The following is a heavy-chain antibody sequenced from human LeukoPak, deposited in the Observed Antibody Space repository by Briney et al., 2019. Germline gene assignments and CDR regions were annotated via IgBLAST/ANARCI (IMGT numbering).Heavy chain of an antibody. CDR3: ARAPKVDLYSYVPGSFDY. Sequence: PGGSLRLSCAASGFTFSSYSMNWVRQAPGKGLEWVSSISSSSSYIYYADSVKGRFTISRDNAKNPLYLQMNSLRAEDTAVYYCARAPKVDLYSYVPGSFDYWGQGTLVTVSS. CDR1: GFTFSSYS. CDR2: ISSSSSYI. J-gene: IGHJ4*02. V-gene: IGHV3-21*01. D-gene: IGHD5-18*01.